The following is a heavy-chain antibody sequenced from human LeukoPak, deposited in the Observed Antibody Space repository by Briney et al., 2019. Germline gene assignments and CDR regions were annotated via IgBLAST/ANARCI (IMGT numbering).Heavy chain of an antibody. V-gene: IGHV4-39*07. CDR3: ARGYYDILTGYNDY. CDR2: IYYSGST. J-gene: IGHJ4*02. CDR1: GGSISSSSYY. D-gene: IGHD3-9*01. Sequence: SETLSLTCTVPGGSISSSSYYWGWIRQPPGKGLEWIGSIYYSGSTYYNPSLKSRVTISVDTSKNQFSLKLSSVTAADTAVYYCARGYYDILTGYNDYWGQGTLVTVSS.